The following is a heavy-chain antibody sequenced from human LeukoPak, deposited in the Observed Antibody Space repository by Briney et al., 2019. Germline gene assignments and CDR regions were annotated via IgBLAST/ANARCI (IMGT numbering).Heavy chain of an antibody. J-gene: IGHJ6*02. D-gene: IGHD3-16*01. CDR3: ARGGGLDV. CDR1: GFTFSDSG. Sequence: GGSLRLSCVASGFTFSDSGMHWVRQAPGKGLEWVAVIWYDGSYRYHTDSVKGRFTISRDNSKNTLYLQMNSLRAEDTAIYYCARGGGLDVWGQGATVTVSS. CDR2: IWYDGSYR. V-gene: IGHV3-33*01.